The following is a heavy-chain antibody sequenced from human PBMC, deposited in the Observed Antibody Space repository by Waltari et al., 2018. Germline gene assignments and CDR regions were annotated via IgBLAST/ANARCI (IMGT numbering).Heavy chain of an antibody. CDR1: GGSISRGSYY. V-gene: IGHV4-61*09. J-gene: IGHJ6*02. D-gene: IGHD4-17*01. CDR3: ARDKAVFNYGDYVRYYYYGMDV. CDR2: IYTRGST. Sequence: QVQLQESGPGLVKPSQTLSLTCTVSGGSISRGSYYWSWIRQPAGKGLEWIGYIYTRGSTNYTPSLKSRFTISVDTSKSRFSLRLSSVTAADTAVYYWARDKAVFNYGDYVRYYYYGMDVWGQGTTVTVSS.